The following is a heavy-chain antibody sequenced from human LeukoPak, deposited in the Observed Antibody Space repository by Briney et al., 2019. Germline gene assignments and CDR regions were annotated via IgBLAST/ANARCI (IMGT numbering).Heavy chain of an antibody. J-gene: IGHJ4*02. CDR1: GFTVSSNY. CDR2: IYSGGST. CDR3: ARSRLWFGEFDFDY. D-gene: IGHD3-10*01. V-gene: IGHV3-66*01. Sequence: PGGSLRLSCAASGFTVSSNYMSWVRQAPGKGLEWVSVIYSGGSTYYADSVKGRFTISRDNSKNTLYLQMNSLRAEDTAVYYCARSRLWFGEFDFDYWGQGTLVTVSS.